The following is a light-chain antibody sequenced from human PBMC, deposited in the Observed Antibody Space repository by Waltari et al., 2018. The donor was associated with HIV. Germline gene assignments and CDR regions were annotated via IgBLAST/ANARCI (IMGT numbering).Light chain of an antibody. J-gene: IGLJ2*01. Sequence: QSALTQPPSASGSPGQSVTISCTGPSIAVGPYNYVSWFQQHPGKAPKLLIYDVTKRPSGVPDRFSGSTSGNTASLTVSGLQAEDEADYYCASHAGSKDVFGGGTRLTVL. CDR3: ASHAGSKDV. CDR2: DVT. CDR1: SIAVGPYNY. V-gene: IGLV2-8*01.